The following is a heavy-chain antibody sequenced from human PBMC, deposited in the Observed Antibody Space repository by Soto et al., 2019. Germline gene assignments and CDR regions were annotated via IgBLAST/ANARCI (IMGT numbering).Heavy chain of an antibody. J-gene: IGHJ4*02. Sequence: PETLSVICTVSAGFIRSSEHLWCRLRQPPGKGLEWIGSIYYSGSTYYNPSLKSRVTISVDTSKNQFSLKLSSVTAADTAVYYCARWLDYGDYSSFDYWGQGTLVTVS. V-gene: IGHV4-39*01. CDR3: ARWLDYGDYSSFDY. D-gene: IGHD4-17*01. CDR1: AGFIRSSEHL. CDR2: IYYSGST.